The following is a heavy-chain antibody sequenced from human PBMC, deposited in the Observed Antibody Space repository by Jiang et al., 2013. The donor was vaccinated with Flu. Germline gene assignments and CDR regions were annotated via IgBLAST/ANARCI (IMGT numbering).Heavy chain of an antibody. D-gene: IGHD3-10*01. Sequence: AASGFTFSSYGMHWVRQAPGKGLEWVAVIWYDGSNKYYADSVKGRFTISRDNSKNTLYLQMNSLRAEDTAVYYCARPGGPDYYYYGMDVWGQGTTVTVSS. CDR3: ARPGGPDYYYYGMDV. J-gene: IGHJ6*02. CDR2: IWYDGSNK. CDR1: GFTFSSYG. V-gene: IGHV3-33*01.